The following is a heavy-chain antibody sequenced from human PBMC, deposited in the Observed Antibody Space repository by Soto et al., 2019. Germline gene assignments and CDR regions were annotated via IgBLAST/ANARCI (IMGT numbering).Heavy chain of an antibody. Sequence: QVQLVESGGGVVQPGRSLRLSCAASGFTFSSYAMHWVRQAPGKGLEWVAVISYHGSNKYYADSVKGRFTISRDNSKNTLYLQMNSLRAEDTAVYYCARAYEGDYFDYWGQGTLVTVSS. CDR3: ARAYEGDYFDY. V-gene: IGHV3-30-3*01. D-gene: IGHD3-16*01. CDR2: ISYHGSNK. CDR1: GFTFSSYA. J-gene: IGHJ4*02.